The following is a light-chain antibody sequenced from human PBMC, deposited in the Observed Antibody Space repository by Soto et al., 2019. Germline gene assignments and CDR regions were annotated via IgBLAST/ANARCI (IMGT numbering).Light chain of an antibody. CDR3: CSYAGSSLYV. V-gene: IGLV2-23*01. J-gene: IGLJ1*01. CDR1: SSDVGSYNL. Sequence: QSALTQPASVSGSPGQSITISCTGTSSDVGSYNLVSWYQQHPGKAPKLMIYEGSKRPSGGSNRFSGSKSGNTASLTISGLQAEDDADYYSCSYAGSSLYVFGPGTTLTVL. CDR2: EGS.